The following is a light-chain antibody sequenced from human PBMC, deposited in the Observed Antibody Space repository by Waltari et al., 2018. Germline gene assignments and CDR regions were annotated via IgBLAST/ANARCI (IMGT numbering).Light chain of an antibody. CDR2: GAT. J-gene: IGLJ3*02. CDR1: SSDVGGYNL. Sequence: QSALTQPASVSGSPGQSITISCTGTSSDVGGYNLVSWYQQHPDKAPKLVIYGATNRPSVVSDSFSGSKSGNTASLTISGLQAEDEADYYCYSYAGSANGVFGGGTTLTVL. CDR3: YSYAGSANGV. V-gene: IGLV2-23*01.